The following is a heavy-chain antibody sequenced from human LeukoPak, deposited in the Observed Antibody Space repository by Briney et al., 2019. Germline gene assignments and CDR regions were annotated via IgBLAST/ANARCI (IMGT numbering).Heavy chain of an antibody. CDR2: ISYDGSNK. V-gene: IGHV3-30*03. CDR3: ASSAEQWLAQPLDY. D-gene: IGHD6-19*01. CDR1: GFTFSSYG. J-gene: IGHJ4*02. Sequence: SLRLSCAASGFTFSSYGMHWVRHAPGKGLEGVAVISYDGSNKHYADSVKGRFTISRDNSKNTLYLQMNSLRAEDTAVYYCASSAEQWLAQPLDYWGQGTLVTVSS.